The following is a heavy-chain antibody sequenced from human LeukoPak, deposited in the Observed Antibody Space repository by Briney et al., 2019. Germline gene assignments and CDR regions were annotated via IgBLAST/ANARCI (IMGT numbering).Heavy chain of an antibody. CDR1: GFTFDDYG. V-gene: IGHV3-20*04. D-gene: IGHD3-10*02. Sequence: GGSLRLSCAASGFTFDDYGMSWVRQAPGKGLEWVSGINWNGGSTGYADSVKGRFTISRDNAKNSLYLQMNSLRAEDTAVYYCAELGITMIGGVWGKGTTVTISS. J-gene: IGHJ6*04. CDR3: AELGITMIGGV. CDR2: INWNGGST.